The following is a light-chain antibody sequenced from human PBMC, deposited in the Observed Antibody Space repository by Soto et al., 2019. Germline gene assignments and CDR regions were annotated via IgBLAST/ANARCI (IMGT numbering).Light chain of an antibody. CDR3: AAWDDSLNGNWV. CDR1: SSNIGSNT. CDR2: SNN. Sequence: QLVLTQPPSASGTPGQRVTISCSGSSSNIGSNTVNWYQQLPGTAPKLLIYSNNQRPSGVPDRCSGSKSGTSASLAISGLQSEEEADYYCAAWDDSLNGNWVFGGGTKVTVL. V-gene: IGLV1-44*01. J-gene: IGLJ3*02.